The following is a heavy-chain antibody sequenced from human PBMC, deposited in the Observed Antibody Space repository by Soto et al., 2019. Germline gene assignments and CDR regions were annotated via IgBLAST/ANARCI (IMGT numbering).Heavy chain of an antibody. CDR1: GGTFSIYA. Sequence: QVQLVQSGAEVKKPGSSVKVSCKASGGTFSIYALSWVRQAPGQGLEWMGGIIPISGIANYAQKFQGRVTITADETTSTVHMEMSRLGSEDTAVYYWAGQEFSDQYYYGMDVWGQGTTVTVSS. D-gene: IGHD3-10*01. J-gene: IGHJ6*02. CDR2: IIPISGIA. CDR3: AGQEFSDQYYYGMDV. V-gene: IGHV1-69*01.